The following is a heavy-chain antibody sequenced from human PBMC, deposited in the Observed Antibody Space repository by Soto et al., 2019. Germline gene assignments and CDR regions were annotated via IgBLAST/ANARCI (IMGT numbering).Heavy chain of an antibody. D-gene: IGHD6-19*01. CDR2: ISWKSGAI. CDR1: GFNFDNYG. J-gene: IGHJ4*02. CDR3: AIRDYSSGGPDY. V-gene: IGHV3-9*01. Sequence: GGSLRLSCAASGFNFDNYGMHWVRQAPGKGLEWVSGISWKSGAIGYADSVMGRFTISRDNAKNSLYLEMNSLRAEDTALYYCAIRDYSSGGPDYWGPGTLVTVSS.